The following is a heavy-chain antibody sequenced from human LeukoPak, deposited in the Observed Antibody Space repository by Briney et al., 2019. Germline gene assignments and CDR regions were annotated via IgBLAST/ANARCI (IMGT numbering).Heavy chain of an antibody. CDR3: ARVRSWNYGGHWFDP. CDR1: GFTFSDYY. J-gene: IGHJ5*02. Sequence: GGSLRLSCAASGFTFSDYYMSWIRQAPGKGLEWVSYISSSGSTIYYADPVKGRFTISRDNAKNSLYLQMNSLRAEDTAVYYCARVRSWNYGGHWFDPWGQGTLVTVSS. D-gene: IGHD1-7*01. V-gene: IGHV3-11*01. CDR2: ISSSGSTI.